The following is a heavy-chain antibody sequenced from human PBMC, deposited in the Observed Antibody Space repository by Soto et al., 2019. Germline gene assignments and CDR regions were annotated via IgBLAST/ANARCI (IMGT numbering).Heavy chain of an antibody. V-gene: IGHV4-34*01. Sequence: LPLTGAVYGGSFSGYYWTWIRHPQRTGLEWIGEINHSGSTNYNPSLKSRVTISVDTSKNQFSLKLTSVTAADTAVYYCARGGDTAMVRYNYYDSSGYYYAWFDPWGQGTLVTVSS. CDR1: GGSFSGYY. CDR3: ARGGDTAMVRYNYYDSSGYYYAWFDP. J-gene: IGHJ5*02. D-gene: IGHD3-22*01. CDR2: INHSGST.